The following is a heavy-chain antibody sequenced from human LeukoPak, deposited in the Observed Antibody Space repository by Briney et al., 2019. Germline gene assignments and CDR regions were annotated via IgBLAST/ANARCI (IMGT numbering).Heavy chain of an antibody. J-gene: IGHJ4*02. D-gene: IGHD2-2*01. CDR2: IKEDGSEK. V-gene: IGHV3-7*03. CDR3: ARYCRSTSCQDY. Sequence: GGSLRLSCIVSGFIYSDFWMTWVRQAPGKGLEWVANIKEDGSEKHYVDSVKGRFTVSRENAKNALYLQMNNLRAEDTAVYYCARYCRSTSCQDYWGQGTLVTVSS. CDR1: GFIYSDFW.